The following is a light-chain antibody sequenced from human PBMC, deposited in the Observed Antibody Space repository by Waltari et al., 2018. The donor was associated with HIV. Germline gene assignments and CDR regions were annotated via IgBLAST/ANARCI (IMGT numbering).Light chain of an antibody. J-gene: IGLJ1*01. CDR1: SSDVGNYNL. CDR3: CSYAGSSTPYV. CDR2: EDN. Sequence: QSALTQPASVSGSPGQSITISCTGTSSDVGNYNLVSWYQQHPGKAPNLMIYEDNKRPSGVSNRCSVSKSGNTASLTISGLQAEDEADYYCCSYAGSSTPYVFGTGTKVIVL. V-gene: IGLV2-23*01.